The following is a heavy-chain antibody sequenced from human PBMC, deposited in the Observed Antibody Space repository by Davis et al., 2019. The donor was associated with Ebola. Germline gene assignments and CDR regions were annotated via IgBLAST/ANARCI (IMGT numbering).Heavy chain of an antibody. CDR2: IYYSEST. CDR3: ARQPDDGGVVVTYFDS. J-gene: IGHJ4*02. Sequence: SETLSLTCIVSGGSIGSSNYYWGWIRQPPGKGLEWIGSIYYSESTSYNPSLKSRVTISIDTSKNQFSLKLTSVTAADTAVYYCARQPDDGGVVVTYFDSWGQGALVTVSS. CDR1: GGSIGSSNYY. V-gene: IGHV4-39*01. D-gene: IGHD2-15*01.